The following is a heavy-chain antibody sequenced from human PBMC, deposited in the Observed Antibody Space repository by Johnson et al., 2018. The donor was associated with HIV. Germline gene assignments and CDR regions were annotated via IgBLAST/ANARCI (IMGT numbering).Heavy chain of an antibody. CDR3: ATRIGGHSYGWGAVDI. CDR2: ISYDGSNK. V-gene: IGHV3-30-3*01. D-gene: IGHD5-18*01. CDR1: GFTFSSYA. J-gene: IGHJ3*02. Sequence: QVQLVESGGGVVQPGRSLRLSCAASGFTFSSYAMHWVRQAPGKGLEWVAVISYDGSNKYYADSVKGRFTISRDNSKNTLYLQMNSLRAEDTAVYYCATRIGGHSYGWGAVDIWGQGTVVTVSS.